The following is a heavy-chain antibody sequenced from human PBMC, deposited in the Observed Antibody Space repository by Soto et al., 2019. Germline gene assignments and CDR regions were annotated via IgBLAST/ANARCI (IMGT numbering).Heavy chain of an antibody. D-gene: IGHD2-15*01. CDR2: IYYSGST. CDR3: ARLGYCSGGSCYDYYGMDV. V-gene: IGHV4-31*03. Sequence: SETLSLTCTVSGGSFSNGGYYWSWIRQHPGKGLEWIGYIYYSGSTYYNPSLKSRVTISVDTSKNQFSLKLSSVTAADTAVYYCARLGYCSGGSCYDYYGMDVWGQGTTVTVSS. CDR1: GGSFSNGGYY. J-gene: IGHJ6*02.